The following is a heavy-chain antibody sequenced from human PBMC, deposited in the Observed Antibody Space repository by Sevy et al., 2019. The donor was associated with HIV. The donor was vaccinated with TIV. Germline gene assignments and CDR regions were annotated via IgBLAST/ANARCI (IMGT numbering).Heavy chain of an antibody. CDR3: AHRRSKGIRITEFDY. CDR1: GFSFSTSGVG. J-gene: IGHJ4*02. CDR2: IFWDGDL. V-gene: IGHV2-5*02. Sequence: SGPTLVKPTQTLTLNCTFSGFSFSTSGVGVGWVRQPPGKPLEWLAMIFWDGDLRYRPSLESRLTITKDTSKDQVVLTMANMEPVDTGTYFCAHRRSKGIRITEFDYWGQGTQVTVSS. D-gene: IGHD2-15*01.